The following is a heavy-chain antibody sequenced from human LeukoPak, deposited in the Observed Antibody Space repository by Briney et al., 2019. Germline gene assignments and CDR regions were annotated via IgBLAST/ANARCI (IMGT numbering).Heavy chain of an antibody. D-gene: IGHD3-10*01. CDR3: ARSQNYYGSGDY. CDR1: GDSVSNGNYY. J-gene: IGHJ4*02. Sequence: PSETLSLTCTVSGDSVSNGNYYWSWLRQPPGKALEWNGYIYYTGKTYYNPSLEGRVTILVDTSRNHFSVKLSSVTAADTAVYYCARSQNYYGSGDYWSQGTLVTVSS. V-gene: IGHV4-61*03. CDR2: IYYTGKT.